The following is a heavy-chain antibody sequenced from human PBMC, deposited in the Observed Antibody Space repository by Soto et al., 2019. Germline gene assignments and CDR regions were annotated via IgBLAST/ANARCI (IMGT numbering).Heavy chain of an antibody. D-gene: IGHD3-10*01. J-gene: IGHJ4*02. Sequence: PGGSLRLSCAASGFTFSSYAVHWVRQAPGKGLEWVAVISYDGSNKYYADSVKGRFTISRDNSKNTLYLQMNSLRAEDTAVYYCARNRHNYGSGSYVYWGQGTLVTVSS. CDR1: GFTFSSYA. CDR3: ARNRHNYGSGSYVY. V-gene: IGHV3-30-3*01. CDR2: ISYDGSNK.